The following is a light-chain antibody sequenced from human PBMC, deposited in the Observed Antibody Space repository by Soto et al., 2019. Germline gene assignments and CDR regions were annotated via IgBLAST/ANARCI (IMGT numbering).Light chain of an antibody. CDR2: EVT. CDR3: SSFASTYTRL. Sequence: QSVLTQPASVSGSPGQSITISCTGSSSDIGVFNYVSWYQQTPGNAPKIIIFEVTNRPSGVSNRFSGSKSGNTASLTISGLQAEDEADYYCSSFASTYTRLFGGGTKLTVL. J-gene: IGLJ2*01. V-gene: IGLV2-14*01. CDR1: SSDIGVFNY.